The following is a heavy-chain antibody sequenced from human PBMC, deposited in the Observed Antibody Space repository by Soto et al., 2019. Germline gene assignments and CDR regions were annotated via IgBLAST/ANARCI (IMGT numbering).Heavy chain of an antibody. J-gene: IGHJ4*02. CDR3: ARGWPQSASGSHLAY. D-gene: IGHD3-10*01. Sequence: GGSLRLSCAASGFTFSSYWMHWVRQAPGKGLVWVSRINTDGSSTTYADSVQGRFTTSRDNAKNTLYLQMNSLSVEDTAVYYCARGWPQSASGSHLAYWGPGTLVTVSS. CDR2: INTDGSST. CDR1: GFTFSSYW. V-gene: IGHV3-74*01.